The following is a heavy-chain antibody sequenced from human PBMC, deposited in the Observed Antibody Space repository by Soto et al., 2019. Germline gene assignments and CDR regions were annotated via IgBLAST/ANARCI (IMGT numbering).Heavy chain of an antibody. CDR2: IGTSASDT. CDR1: GFTFSNYA. CDR3: TKRGATWGPLED. J-gene: IGHJ4*02. D-gene: IGHD7-27*01. V-gene: IGHV3-23*01. Sequence: EVEILESGGGLVQPGGSLRLSCTVSGFTFSNYAFTWARQAPGKGLEWVSTIGTSASDTNYADSVKGRFTTFRDNSKNTLFLQMNSLRAEDTAVYYCTKRGATWGPLEDWGQGTLVTVSS.